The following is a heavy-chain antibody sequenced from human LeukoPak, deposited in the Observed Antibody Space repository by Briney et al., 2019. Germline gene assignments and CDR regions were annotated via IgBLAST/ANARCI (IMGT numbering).Heavy chain of an antibody. J-gene: IGHJ5*02. Sequence: PSETLSLTCTVSGGSISSYYWSWIRQPPGKGLEWIGYIYYSGSTNYNPSLRSRLTISVDTSRNQFSLKLSSVTAADTAVYYCARHDCDSSRCSVNWFDPWGQGTLVTVSS. V-gene: IGHV4-59*08. D-gene: IGHD3-22*01. CDR2: IYYSGST. CDR1: GGSISSYY. CDR3: ARHDCDSSRCSVNWFDP.